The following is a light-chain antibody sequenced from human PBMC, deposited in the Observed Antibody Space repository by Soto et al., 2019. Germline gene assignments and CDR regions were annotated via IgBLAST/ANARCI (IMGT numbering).Light chain of an antibody. J-gene: IGLJ7*01. CDR3: SSYTTTTSPWV. V-gene: IGLV2-14*01. Sequence: QSALTQPASVSVSPGQSITISCTGTSSDVGHYNYVSWYQQHPGKAPKLIIFEVSSRPSGVSNRFSGSKSGNTASLTISGLQAADEADYYCSSYTTTTSPWVFGGGTQLTVL. CDR1: SSDVGHYNY. CDR2: EVS.